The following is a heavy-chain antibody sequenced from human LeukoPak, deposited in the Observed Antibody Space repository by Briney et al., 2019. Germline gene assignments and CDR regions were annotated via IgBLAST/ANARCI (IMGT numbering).Heavy chain of an antibody. J-gene: IGHJ3*02. CDR3: ARDSGADYGDLLDAFDI. CDR1: GFTFSSYA. V-gene: IGHV3-23*01. D-gene: IGHD4-17*01. Sequence: PGGSLRLSCAASGFTFSSYAMSWVRQAPGKGLEWVSAISGSGGSTYYADSVKGRFTISRDNSKNTLYLQMNSLRAEDTAVYYCARDSGADYGDLLDAFDIWGQGTMVTVSS. CDR2: ISGSGGST.